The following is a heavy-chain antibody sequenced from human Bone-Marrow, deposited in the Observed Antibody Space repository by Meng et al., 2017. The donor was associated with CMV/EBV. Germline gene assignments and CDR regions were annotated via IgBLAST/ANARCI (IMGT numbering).Heavy chain of an antibody. CDR1: GFTFSSYA. Sequence: GESLKISCAASGFTFSSYAMHWVRQAPGKGLEWVAVISYDGSNKYYADSVKGRFTISRDNSKNTLYLQMNSLRAEDTAVYYCARDLRRVRPIFGVVISRGMDVWGQGTTVTVSS. CDR3: ARDLRRVRPIFGVVISRGMDV. D-gene: IGHD3-3*01. J-gene: IGHJ6*02. V-gene: IGHV3-30*04. CDR2: ISYDGSNK.